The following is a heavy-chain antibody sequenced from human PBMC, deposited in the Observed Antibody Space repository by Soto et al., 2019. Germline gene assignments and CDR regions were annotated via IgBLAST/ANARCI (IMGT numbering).Heavy chain of an antibody. CDR1: GFSLSISGMC. V-gene: IGHV2-70*01. Sequence: SGPTLVNPTQTLTLTCTFSGFSLSISGMCVSWIRQPPGKALEWLALIDWDDDKYYSTSLKTRLTISKDTSKNQVVLTMTNMDPVDTATYYCARVTSCYGDTGQKFDYWGQGTLVTVSS. CDR3: ARVTSCYGDTGQKFDY. J-gene: IGHJ4*02. CDR2: IDWDDDK. D-gene: IGHD2-2*01.